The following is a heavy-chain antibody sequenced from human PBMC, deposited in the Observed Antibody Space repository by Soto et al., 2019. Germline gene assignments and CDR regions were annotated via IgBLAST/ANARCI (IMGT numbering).Heavy chain of an antibody. J-gene: IGHJ4*02. Sequence: RSLTGPASGAPFSSGDFYWGGIRQPPGKGLELIGNIYYSGSTYYNPSLMSGAIMSVYTSQNQFSLKLSYPTAADTAVYFCARADDFSDRFDYWGKRALVTVSS. CDR1: GAPFSSGDFY. D-gene: IGHD4-17*01. CDR3: ARADDFSDRFDY. CDR2: IYYSGST. V-gene: IGHV4-30-4*01.